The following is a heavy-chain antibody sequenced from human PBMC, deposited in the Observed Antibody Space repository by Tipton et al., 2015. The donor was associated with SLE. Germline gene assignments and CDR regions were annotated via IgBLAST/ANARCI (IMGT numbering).Heavy chain of an antibody. CDR3: ARGILEWSDY. D-gene: IGHD3-3*01. Sequence: TLSLTCAVYGGSFSGYYWSWIRQPPGKGLEWIGEINHSGSTNYNPSLKSRVTISVDTSKNQFSLKLSSVTAADTAVYYCARGILEWSDYWGQGTLVIVSS. CDR2: INHSGST. J-gene: IGHJ4*02. CDR1: GGSFSGYY. V-gene: IGHV4-34*01.